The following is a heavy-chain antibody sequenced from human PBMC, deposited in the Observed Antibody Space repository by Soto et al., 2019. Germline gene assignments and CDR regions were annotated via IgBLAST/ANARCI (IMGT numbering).Heavy chain of an antibody. J-gene: IGHJ5*02. D-gene: IGHD2-15*01. CDR2: ISTYDDKT. Sequence: QVQLVQSGAEVKTPGASVKVSCRASGYSFRTHGISWARQAPGQGLEWMGWISTYDDKTNFPQKFQGRITMTTDTSTSTAYMELRSLRSDDTAVYFFARDLGYCNSSGCFRNWFDPWGQGTLVTVSS. CDR1: GYSFRTHG. CDR3: ARDLGYCNSSGCFRNWFDP. V-gene: IGHV1-18*01.